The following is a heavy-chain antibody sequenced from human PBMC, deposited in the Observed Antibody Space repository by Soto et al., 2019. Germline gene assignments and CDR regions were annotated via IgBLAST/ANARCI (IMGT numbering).Heavy chain of an antibody. CDR3: AQIHQLPLYYFDY. J-gene: IGHJ4*02. CDR2: IIPILGIA. CDR1: GGTFSSYT. D-gene: IGHD1-1*01. V-gene: IGHV1-69*02. Sequence: ASVKVSCKASGGTFSSYTISWVRQAPGQGLEWMGRIIPILGIANYAQKFQGRVTITADKSTSTAYMELSSLRSEDTAVYYCAQIHQLPLYYFDYWGQGTLVTVSS.